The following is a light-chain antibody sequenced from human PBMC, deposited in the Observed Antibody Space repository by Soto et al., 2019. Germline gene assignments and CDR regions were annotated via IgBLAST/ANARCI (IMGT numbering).Light chain of an antibody. CDR1: QPLGAW. V-gene: IGKV1-12*01. CDR2: ATS. Sequence: DIQMTQFPSSVSASVGDRVTITCRASQPLGAWLAWYQQKPGKAPKLLIYATSTLESGVPSRFSGSDSGTEFTLTISSLQPEDFATYYCQQADIFQLTFGGGTRVEIK. CDR3: QQADIFQLT. J-gene: IGKJ4*01.